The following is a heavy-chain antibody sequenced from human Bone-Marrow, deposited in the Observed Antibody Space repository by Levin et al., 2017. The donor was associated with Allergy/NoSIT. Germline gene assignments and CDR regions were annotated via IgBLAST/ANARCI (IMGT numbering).Heavy chain of an antibody. CDR2: ISGSGGST. CDR1: GFTFSSYA. D-gene: IGHD3-22*01. Sequence: PGGSLRLSCAASGFTFSSYAMSWVRQAPGKGLEWVSAISGSGGSTYYADSVKGRFTISRDNSKNTLYLQMNSLRAEDTAVYYCAKDRVRVDSSGPEGLNWFDPWGQGTLVTVSS. J-gene: IGHJ5*02. V-gene: IGHV3-23*01. CDR3: AKDRVRVDSSGPEGLNWFDP.